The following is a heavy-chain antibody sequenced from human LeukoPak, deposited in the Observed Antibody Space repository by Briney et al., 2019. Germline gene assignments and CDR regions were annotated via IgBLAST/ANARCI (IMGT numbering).Heavy chain of an antibody. CDR1: GASLNNYH. V-gene: IGHV4-4*07. Sequence: SGTLSLTCTVAGASLNNYHLTWIRQPAGKGLEWIGRIYLSGLSTSGSTNYNPSLSSPVTMSLDTSKKQFFLNLTSVTAADTAVYYCTRGEAVGDCTNGVCSYYFDYWGQGTLVTVSS. D-gene: IGHD2-8*01. CDR2: IYLSGLSTSGST. CDR3: TRGEAVGDCTNGVCSYYFDY. J-gene: IGHJ4*02.